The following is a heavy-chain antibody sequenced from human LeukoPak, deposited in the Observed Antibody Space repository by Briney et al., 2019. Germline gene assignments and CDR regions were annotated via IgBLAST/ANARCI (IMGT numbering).Heavy chain of an antibody. CDR2: ISYDGSNK. V-gene: IGHV3-30*03. D-gene: IGHD7-27*01. CDR1: GFTFSSYG. CDR3: ARGLGLWYLDL. J-gene: IGHJ2*01. Sequence: ARSLRLSCAASGFTFSSYGMHWVRQAPGKGLEWVAVISYDGSNKYYADSVKGRFTISRDNSKNTLYLQMDSLRAEDTAVYYCARGLGLWYLDLWGRGTLVTVAS.